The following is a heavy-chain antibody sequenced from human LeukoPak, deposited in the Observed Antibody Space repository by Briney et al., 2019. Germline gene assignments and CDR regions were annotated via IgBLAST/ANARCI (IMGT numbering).Heavy chain of an antibody. D-gene: IGHD6-6*01. CDR2: ISSSSSYI. V-gene: IGHV3-21*01. Sequence: GGSLRLSCAASGFTFSSYSMNWVRQAPGKGLEWVSSISSSSSYIYYADSVKGRFTISRDNSKNTLYLQMNSLRAEDTAVYYCAKGYSSSSGAFDIWGQRTMVTVSS. CDR1: GFTFSSYS. CDR3: AKGYSSSSGAFDI. J-gene: IGHJ3*02.